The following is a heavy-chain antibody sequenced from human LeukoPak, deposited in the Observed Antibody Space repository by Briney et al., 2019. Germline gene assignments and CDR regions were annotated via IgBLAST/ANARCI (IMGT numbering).Heavy chain of an antibody. CDR2: ISGSGGST. D-gene: IGHD1-26*01. CDR1: GFTFSSYA. CDR3: AKDRSFGMGATALDY. Sequence: PGGSLRLSCAASGFTFSSYAMSWVRQAPGKGLEWVSAISGSGGSTYYADSVKGRFTISRDNSKNTLYLQMNSLRAEDTAVYYCAKDRSFGMGATALDYWGQGTLVTVSS. V-gene: IGHV3-23*01. J-gene: IGHJ4*02.